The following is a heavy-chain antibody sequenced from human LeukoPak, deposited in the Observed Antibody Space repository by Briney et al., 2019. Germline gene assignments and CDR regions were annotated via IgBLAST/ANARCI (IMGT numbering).Heavy chain of an antibody. CDR2: INPSGGST. Sequence: ASVKVSCKAFGYTFTSNYMHWVRQAPGQGLEWMGIINPSGGSTSYAQKFQGRVTMTRDMSTSTVYMELSSLRSEDTAVYYCARDLAHSGYYRLPSDYWGQGTLVTVSS. CDR3: ARDLAHSGYYRLPSDY. D-gene: IGHD3-22*01. J-gene: IGHJ4*02. CDR1: GYTFTSNY. V-gene: IGHV1-46*01.